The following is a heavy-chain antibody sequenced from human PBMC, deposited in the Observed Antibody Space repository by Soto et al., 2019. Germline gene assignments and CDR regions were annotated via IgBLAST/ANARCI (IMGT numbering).Heavy chain of an antibody. CDR3: AREQQQLVRGDAFDI. J-gene: IGHJ3*02. CDR2: ISSSGNTI. V-gene: IGHV3-48*03. CDR1: GFTFSSSE. D-gene: IGHD6-13*01. Sequence: GGSVRLSCAASGFTFSSSEMNGVRQAPGKGLEWVSYISSSGNTIYYADSVRGRFTVSRDNAKNSLYLQMNSLRAEDTAVYYCAREQQQLVRGDAFDIWGQGTLVTVSS.